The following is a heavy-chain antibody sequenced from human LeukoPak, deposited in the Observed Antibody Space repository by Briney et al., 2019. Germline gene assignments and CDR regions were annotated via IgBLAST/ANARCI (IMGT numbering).Heavy chain of an antibody. CDR3: ARNTTDRFFDY. V-gene: IGHV4-38-2*01. CDR2: IYHSGST. D-gene: IGHD4-17*01. CDR1: GSSIRSDYY. Sequence: PSETLSLTCAVSGSSIRSDYYWGWFRQPPGKGLEWIGSIYHSGSTSYNPSLKSRVTISVDTSQNRFSLNLNSVTAADTAVYYCARNTTDRFFDYWGQGTLVTVSS. J-gene: IGHJ4*02.